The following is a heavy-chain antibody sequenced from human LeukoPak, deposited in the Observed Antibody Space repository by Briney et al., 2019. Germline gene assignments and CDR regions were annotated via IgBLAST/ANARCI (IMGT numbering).Heavy chain of an antibody. CDR2: IYPGDSDT. V-gene: IGHV5-51*01. CDR3: GRYSSGYPPYYYGMDV. D-gene: IGHD3-22*01. J-gene: IGHJ6*02. Sequence: GESLKIYCKGSGYTFSSYWIGWVRQMPGKGLEWMGIIYPGDSDTRHSPSFQGQVTISADKSISTAYLQWSSLKASDTAVYYCGRYSSGYPPYYYGMDVWGQGTTVTVSS. CDR1: GYTFSSYW.